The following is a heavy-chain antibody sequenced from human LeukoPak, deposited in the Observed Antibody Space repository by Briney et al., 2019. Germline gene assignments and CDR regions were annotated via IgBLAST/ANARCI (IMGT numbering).Heavy chain of an antibody. J-gene: IGHJ4*02. CDR3: AKGRTKAYGSGSYKDY. D-gene: IGHD3-10*01. V-gene: IGHV3-23*01. CDR1: GFTFSSYA. Sequence: GGSLRLSCAASGFTFSSYAMSWVRQAPGKGLELVSGISGSGGTTYSEDSVKGRFTISRDNSKNTLYLQMNSLRAEDTAVYYCAKGRTKAYGSGSYKDYWGQGTLVTVSS. CDR2: ISGSGGTT.